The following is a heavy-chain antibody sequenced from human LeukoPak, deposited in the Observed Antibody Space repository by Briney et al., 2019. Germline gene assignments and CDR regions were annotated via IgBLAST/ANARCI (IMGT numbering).Heavy chain of an antibody. CDR2: IIPIFGTA. V-gene: IGHV1-69*13. D-gene: IGHD1-26*01. Sequence: ASVNVSCKASGGTFSSYAISWVRQAPGQGLEWIGGIIPIFGTANYAQKFQGRVTITADESTSTAYMELSSLRSEDTAVYYCARDLVVGAYFDLWGRGTLVTVSS. CDR1: GGTFSSYA. J-gene: IGHJ2*01. CDR3: ARDLVVGAYFDL.